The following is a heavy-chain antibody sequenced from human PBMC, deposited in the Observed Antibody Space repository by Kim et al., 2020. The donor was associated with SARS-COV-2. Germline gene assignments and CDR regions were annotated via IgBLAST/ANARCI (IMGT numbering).Heavy chain of an antibody. D-gene: IGHD3-22*01. CDR2: ST. J-gene: IGHJ3*02. V-gene: IGHV3-53*01. Sequence: STYYADSVKGRFTISRDNSKNTLYLQMNSLRAEDTAVYYCARGLTDAFDIWGQGTMVTVSS. CDR3: ARGLTDAFDI.